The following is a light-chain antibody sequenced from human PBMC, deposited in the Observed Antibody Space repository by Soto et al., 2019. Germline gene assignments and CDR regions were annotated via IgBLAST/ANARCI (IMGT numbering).Light chain of an antibody. CDR3: HQYAKSPVT. Sequence: IVLAQSPGTLSLSPGERATLSCRANQNVAGNFEAWYQHKPGQAPRLLISGVNNRATGIPDRFSGRGSGTEFTLTISGLEPQDFAVYYCHQYAKSPVTFGQGTKVDIK. CDR1: QNVAGNF. V-gene: IGKV3-20*01. J-gene: IGKJ2*01. CDR2: GVN.